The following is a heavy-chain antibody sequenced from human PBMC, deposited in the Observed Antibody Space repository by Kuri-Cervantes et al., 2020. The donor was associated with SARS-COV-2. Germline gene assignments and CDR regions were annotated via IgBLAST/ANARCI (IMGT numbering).Heavy chain of an antibody. CDR2: TYYSGRT. CDR1: GGPISSGDYY. J-gene: IGHJ6*03. Sequence: SEILSLTVTVSGGPISSGDYYWSWILQPPGKGLEWIGYTYYSGRTYYNPSLKSRVTISVDTSKNQFYLKLSSVTAADTAVYYCASPNLDYYMDVWGKGTTVTVSS. V-gene: IGHV4-30-4*08. CDR3: ASPNLDYYMDV.